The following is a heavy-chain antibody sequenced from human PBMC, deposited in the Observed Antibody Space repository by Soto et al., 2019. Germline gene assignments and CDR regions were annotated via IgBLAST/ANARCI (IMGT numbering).Heavy chain of an antibody. J-gene: IGHJ5*02. CDR2: IYYSGST. CDR1: GGSISSGGYY. D-gene: IGHD4-4*01. Sequence: SETLSLTCTVSGGSISSGGYYWSWIRQHPGKGLEWIGYIYYSGSTYYNPSLKSRVTISVDTSKNQFSLKLSSVTAADTAVYYCARVGHPHRESNYGNWFDPWGQGTLVTVSS. CDR3: ARVGHPHRESNYGNWFDP. V-gene: IGHV4-31*03.